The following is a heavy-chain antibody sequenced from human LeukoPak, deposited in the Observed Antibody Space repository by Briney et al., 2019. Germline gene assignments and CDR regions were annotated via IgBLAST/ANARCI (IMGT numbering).Heavy chain of an antibody. CDR3: AREENFWSGRPFSPDY. CDR1: RFSFSSFA. V-gene: IGHV3-23*01. CDR2: ISGSGGST. J-gene: IGHJ4*02. Sequence: PGGSLRLSCAASRFSFSSFAMTWVRQALGKGLEWVSAISGSGGSTYYADSVKGRFTISRDNSKNTLYLQTNNLRVEDTAMYYCAREENFWSGRPFSPDYWGQGTLVTVSS. D-gene: IGHD3-3*01.